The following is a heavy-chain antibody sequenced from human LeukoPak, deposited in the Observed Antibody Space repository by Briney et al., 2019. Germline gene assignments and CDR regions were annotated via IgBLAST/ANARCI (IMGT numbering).Heavy chain of an antibody. CDR2: INHSGST. CDR1: GGSFSGYY. CDR3: ARGHPRIRVYYYYGMDV. D-gene: IGHD2-15*01. J-gene: IGHJ6*02. V-gene: IGHV4-34*01. Sequence: ASETLSLTCAVYGGSFSGYYWSWIRQPPGKGLEWIGEINHSGSTNYNPSLKSRVTISVDTSKNQFSLKLSSVTAADTALYYCARGHPRIRVYYYYGMDVWGQGTTVTVSS.